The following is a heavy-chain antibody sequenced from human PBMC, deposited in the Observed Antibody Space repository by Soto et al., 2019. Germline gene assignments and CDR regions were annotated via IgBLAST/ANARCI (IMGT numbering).Heavy chain of an antibody. V-gene: IGHV4-30-4*01. D-gene: IGHD2-2*01. CDR2: IYYSGST. CDR3: ARAPGVVLVPAAIPWFDP. Sequence: SETLSLTCTVSGGSISSGDYYWSWIRQPPGKGLEWIGYIYYSGSTYYNPSLKSRVTISVDTSKNQFSLKLSSVTAADTAVYYCARAPGVVLVPAAIPWFDPWGQGTLVTVSS. CDR1: GGSISSGDYY. J-gene: IGHJ5*02.